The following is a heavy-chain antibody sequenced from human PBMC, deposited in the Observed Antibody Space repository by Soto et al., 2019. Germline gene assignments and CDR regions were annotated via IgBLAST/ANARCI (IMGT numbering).Heavy chain of an antibody. V-gene: IGHV3-30*03. Sequence: GGSLRLSCAASGFTFSSYGMHWVRQAPGKGLEWVAVISYDGSNKYYADSVKGRFTISRDNAKNSLYLQMNSLRAEDTAVYYCARGKQLAPQNYYYYGMDVWGQGTTVTVSS. CDR2: ISYDGSNK. CDR3: ARGKQLAPQNYYYYGMDV. J-gene: IGHJ6*02. D-gene: IGHD6-6*01. CDR1: GFTFSSYG.